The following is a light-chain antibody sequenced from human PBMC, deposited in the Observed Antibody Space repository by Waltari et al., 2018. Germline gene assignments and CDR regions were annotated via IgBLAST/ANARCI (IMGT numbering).Light chain of an antibody. CDR3: TSYTRSNTWV. CDR2: EVS. V-gene: IGLV2-14*01. J-gene: IGLJ3*02. CDR1: RSDIGDYNF. Sequence: QSALTQPASVSGSPGQSITISCTGTRSDIGDYNFVPWYQQFPGKAPKLMIYEVSNRPLGVSNRFSGSKSGNTASLTISGLQAEDEADYYCTSYTRSNTWVFGGGTKVTVL.